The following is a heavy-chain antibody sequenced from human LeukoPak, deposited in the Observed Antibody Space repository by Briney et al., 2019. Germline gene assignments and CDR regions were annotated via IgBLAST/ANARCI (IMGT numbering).Heavy chain of an antibody. Sequence: SETLSLTCTVSGVSISSSSYYWGWIRQPPGKGLEWIGSIYYSGSTYYNPSLKSRVTISVDTSKNQFSLKLSSVTAADTAVYYCARHAYDYVWGSYRQYYFDYWGQGTLVTVSS. CDR3: ARHAYDYVWGSYRQYYFDY. CDR1: GVSISSSSYY. V-gene: IGHV4-39*01. J-gene: IGHJ4*02. CDR2: IYYSGST. D-gene: IGHD3-16*02.